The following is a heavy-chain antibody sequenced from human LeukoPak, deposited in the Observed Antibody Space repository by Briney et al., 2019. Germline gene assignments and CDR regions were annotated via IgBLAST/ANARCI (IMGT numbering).Heavy chain of an antibody. J-gene: IGHJ4*02. V-gene: IGHV4-59*08. CDR1: GGSISSYY. D-gene: IGHD1-26*01. CDR2: IYHTGTT. Sequence: PSETLSLTCTVSGGSISSYYWSWIQQSPGKDLEWIGSIYHTGTTYYKPSLKSRVTISIDTSKNQFSLKLSSVTAADTAVYYCVRGSGGRSYSTTFDNWGQGTLVTVSS. CDR3: VRGSGGRSYSTTFDN.